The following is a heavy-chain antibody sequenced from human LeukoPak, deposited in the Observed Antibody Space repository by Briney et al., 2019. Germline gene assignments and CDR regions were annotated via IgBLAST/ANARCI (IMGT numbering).Heavy chain of an antibody. CDR3: ARLPRGGRDY. Sequence: SETLSLTCTVSGGSISSSSYCWGWIRQPPGKGLEWIGSIYYSGSTYYNPSLKSRVTISVDTSKNQFSLKLSSVTAADTAVYYCARLPRGGRDYWGQGTLVTVSS. J-gene: IGHJ4*02. D-gene: IGHD3-16*01. CDR2: IYYSGST. V-gene: IGHV4-39*01. CDR1: GGSISSSSYC.